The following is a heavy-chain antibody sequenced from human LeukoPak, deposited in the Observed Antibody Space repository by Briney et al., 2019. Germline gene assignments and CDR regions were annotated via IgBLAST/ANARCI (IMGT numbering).Heavy chain of an antibody. CDR2: INHSGST. CDR3: ARGPYGADDY. Sequence: PSETLPLTCAVYGGSFSGYYWSWIRQPPGKGLEWIGEINHSGSTNYNPSLKSRVTISVDTSKNQFSLKLSSVTAADTAVYCCARGPYGADDYWGQGTLVTVSS. D-gene: IGHD4/OR15-4a*01. V-gene: IGHV4-34*01. J-gene: IGHJ4*02. CDR1: GGSFSGYY.